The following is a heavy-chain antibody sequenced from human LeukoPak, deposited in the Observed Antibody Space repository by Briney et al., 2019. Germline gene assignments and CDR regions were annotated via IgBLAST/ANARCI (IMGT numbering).Heavy chain of an antibody. V-gene: IGHV3-66*01. CDR1: GFSVSNNY. J-gene: IGHJ5*02. D-gene: IGHD5-12*01. CDR2: TYSGGST. CDR3: VRSGYFDP. Sequence: GGSLRLSCAASGFSVSNNYMSWVRQAPGKGPEWVSVTYSGGSTYYADSVKGRFTISRDNSKNTLYLQMNILRAEDTAVYYCVRSGYFDPWGQGTLVTVSS.